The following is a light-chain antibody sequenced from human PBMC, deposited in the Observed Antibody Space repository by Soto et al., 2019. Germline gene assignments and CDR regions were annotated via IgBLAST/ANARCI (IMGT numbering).Light chain of an antibody. CDR2: CAS. V-gene: IGKV3-15*01. Sequence: EIVMTQSPDTLSVSPGERVTLSCRASEDVASKLAWYQQKVGQVPRLVIYCASSRAAGMTARFSASGSGTEFSLTISSLQSEDFGIYYCQQYNQWPSWTFGQGTRVDI. J-gene: IGKJ1*01. CDR1: EDVASK. CDR3: QQYNQWPSWT.